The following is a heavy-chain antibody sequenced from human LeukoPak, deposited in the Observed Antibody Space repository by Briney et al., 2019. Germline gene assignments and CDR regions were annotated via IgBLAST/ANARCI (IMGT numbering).Heavy chain of an antibody. CDR1: GGSIISGSYF. Sequence: SETLSLTCTVSGGSIISGSYFWSWIRQPPGKGLEWVGYIYYSGSTNYNPSLKSRVTISVDTSKNQFSLKLSSVTAADTAVYYCARQAVGTTPFDYWGQGTLVTVSS. V-gene: IGHV4-61*01. J-gene: IGHJ4*02. CDR2: IYYSGST. D-gene: IGHD1/OR15-1a*01. CDR3: ARQAVGTTPFDY.